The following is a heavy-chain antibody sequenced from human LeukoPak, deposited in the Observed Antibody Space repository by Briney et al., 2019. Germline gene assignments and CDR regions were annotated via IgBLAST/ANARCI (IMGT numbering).Heavy chain of an antibody. J-gene: IGHJ6*03. CDR1: GGSISSHY. CDR2: IYYSGST. D-gene: IGHD3-3*01. V-gene: IGHV4-59*11. CDR3: GRSLNYDFWSGYQNSYMDV. Sequence: SETLSLTCTVSGGSISSHYWSWIRQPPGKGLEWIGYIYYSGSTNYNPSLKSRVTISVDTSKNQFSLKLSSVTAADTAVYYCGRSLNYDFWSGYQNSYMDVWGKGTTVTVS.